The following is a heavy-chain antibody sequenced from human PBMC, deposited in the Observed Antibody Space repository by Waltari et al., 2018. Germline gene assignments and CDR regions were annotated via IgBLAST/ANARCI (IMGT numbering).Heavy chain of an antibody. D-gene: IGHD4-17*01. CDR3: ASYDYGLWYYYYGMDV. CDR2: MNPNSGNT. J-gene: IGHJ6*02. CDR1: GYTFTSYD. V-gene: IGHV1-8*01. Sequence: QVQLVQSGAEVKKPGASVKVSCKASGYTFTSYDINWVRQATGQGLEWMGWMNPNSGNTGYAQKFQGRVTMTRNTSISTAYMELSSLRSEDTAVYYCASYDYGLWYYYYGMDVWGQGTTVTVSS.